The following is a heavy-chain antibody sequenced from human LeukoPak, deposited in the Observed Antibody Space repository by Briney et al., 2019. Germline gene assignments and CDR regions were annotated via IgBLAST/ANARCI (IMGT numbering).Heavy chain of an antibody. J-gene: IGHJ4*02. Sequence: SQTLSLTCTVSGGSISSGGYYWSWIRQHPGKGLEWIEYIYYSGSTYYNPSLKSRVTISVDTSKNQFSLKLSSVTAADTAVYYCATVDTAMPYYFDYWGQGTLVTVSS. CDR2: IYYSGST. V-gene: IGHV4-31*03. D-gene: IGHD5-18*01. CDR1: GGSISSGGYY. CDR3: ATVDTAMPYYFDY.